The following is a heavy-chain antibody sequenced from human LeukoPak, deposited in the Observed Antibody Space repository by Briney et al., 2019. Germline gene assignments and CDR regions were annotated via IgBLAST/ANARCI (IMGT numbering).Heavy chain of an antibody. CDR3: AREEASMTTVDY. CDR2: IYYSGST. CDR1: GGSISSGDYY. Sequence: PSETLSLTCTVSGGSISSGDYYWSWIRQPPGKGLEWIGYIYYSGSTYYNPSLKSRVTMSVDTSKNQFSLELSSVTAADTAVYYCAREEASMTTVDYWGQGTLVTVSS. D-gene: IGHD4-17*01. J-gene: IGHJ4*02. V-gene: IGHV4-30-4*01.